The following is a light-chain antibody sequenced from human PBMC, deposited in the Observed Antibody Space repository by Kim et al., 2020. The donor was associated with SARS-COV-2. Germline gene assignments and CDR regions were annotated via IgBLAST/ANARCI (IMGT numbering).Light chain of an antibody. CDR3: QQYSNWPYT. J-gene: IGKJ2*01. CDR1: QSVSSS. CDR2: AAS. V-gene: IGKV3-15*01. Sequence: SLSPGERATLSCRASQSVSSSLAWYQQKPGQPPRLLIYAASTRATGIPPGFSGTGSGTEFTLTISSLQSEDFAVYYCQQYSNWPYTFGQGTKLEI.